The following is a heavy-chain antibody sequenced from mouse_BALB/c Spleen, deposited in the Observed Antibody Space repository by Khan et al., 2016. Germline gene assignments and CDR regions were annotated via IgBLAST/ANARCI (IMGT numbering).Heavy chain of an antibody. Sequence: QIQLVQSGPELKKPGKTVKISCKASGYTFTNYGMNWVKQAPGKGLKWMGWINTYSGESTYADAFKGRFAFSLETSANTAYLQINNLKNVDTATYFCARDRDYCGSSRYFDYWGAGTTVTVSS. V-gene: IGHV9-3-1*01. D-gene: IGHD1-1*01. J-gene: IGHJ1*01. CDR3: ARDRDYCGSSRYFDY. CDR1: GYTFTNYG. CDR2: INTYSGES.